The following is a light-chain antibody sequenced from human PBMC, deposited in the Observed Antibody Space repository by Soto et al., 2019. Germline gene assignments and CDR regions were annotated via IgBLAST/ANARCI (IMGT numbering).Light chain of an antibody. CDR1: SPNIGAGYD. Sequence: QAVVTQPPSVSGAPGQRVTISCTGSSPNIGAGYDVHWYQQVPGTAPKLLIYGNSNRPSGVPDRFSGSKSGTSASLAITGLQAEDEADYYCQSYDSSLSCYVFGTGTKLTVL. V-gene: IGLV1-40*01. CDR2: GNS. J-gene: IGLJ1*01. CDR3: QSYDSSLSCYV.